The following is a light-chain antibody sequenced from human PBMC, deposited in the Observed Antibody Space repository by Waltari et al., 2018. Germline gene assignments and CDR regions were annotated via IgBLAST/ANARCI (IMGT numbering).Light chain of an antibody. Sequence: DVVMTQSPLSLPVTLGQPASISCRSSQSLVHSDGNTYLNWFQQRPGQSPRRLIYKVSNRDSGVPDRFSGSASGTDFTLKISRVEAEDVGVYYCMQGTHWPWTFGQGTKVDIK. CDR3: MQGTHWPWT. CDR2: KVS. CDR1: QSLVHSDGNTY. J-gene: IGKJ1*01. V-gene: IGKV2-30*02.